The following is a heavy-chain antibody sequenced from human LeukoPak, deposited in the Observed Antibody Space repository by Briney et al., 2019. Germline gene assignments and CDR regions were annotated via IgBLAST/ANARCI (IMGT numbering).Heavy chain of an antibody. V-gene: IGHV7-4-1*02. Sequence: ASAKVSCKASGYTCTSYAMNWVRQASGQWLEWMGWSNTNTGNPTYAQGFTGRFVFSLDTSVSTAYLQISSLKAEDTAVYYCARRLGYDSSGYPFDYWGQGTLVTVSS. CDR2: SNTNTGNP. J-gene: IGHJ4*02. CDR1: GYTCTSYA. CDR3: ARRLGYDSSGYPFDY. D-gene: IGHD3-22*01.